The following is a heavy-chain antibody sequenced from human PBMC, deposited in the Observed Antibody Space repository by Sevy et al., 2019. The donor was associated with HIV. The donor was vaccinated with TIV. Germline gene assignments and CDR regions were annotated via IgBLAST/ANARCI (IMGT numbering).Heavy chain of an antibody. D-gene: IGHD3-3*01. V-gene: IGHV1-8*01. CDR1: GYTFTNYE. J-gene: IGHJ6*02. Sequence: ASVKVSCKASGYTFTNYEINWVRQATGQGLEWMGWMNPSGNSGYAQKFQARVTMTRDTTTNTAYMELSSLRSEDTAVYYCARMRDFSRVYGVDVWGQGTTVTVSS. CDR3: ARMRDFSRVYGVDV. CDR2: MNPSGNS.